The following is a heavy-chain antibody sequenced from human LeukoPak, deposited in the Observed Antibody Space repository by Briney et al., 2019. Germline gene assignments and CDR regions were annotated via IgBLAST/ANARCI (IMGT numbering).Heavy chain of an antibody. CDR3: ARSEHSSSSFDY. V-gene: IGHV3-21*01. D-gene: IGHD6-6*01. Sequence: PGGSLTLSCAASGFTLSRYSMNWVRQAPGTGLEWVSYISSSSTHIYYADSVKGRFTISRDNARNSLYLQMNSLRAEDTAIYYCARSEHSSSSFDYWGQGTLVTVSS. CDR1: GFTLSRYS. J-gene: IGHJ4*02. CDR2: ISSSSTHI.